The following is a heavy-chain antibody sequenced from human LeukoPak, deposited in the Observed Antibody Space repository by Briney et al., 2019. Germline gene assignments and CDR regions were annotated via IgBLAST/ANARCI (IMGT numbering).Heavy chain of an antibody. J-gene: IGHJ4*02. D-gene: IGHD3-22*01. Sequence: PGGSLRLSCAASGCTVSSNYMSWVRQAPGKGLEWVSVIYSGGSTYYADSVKGRVTISRHNSKNTPYLQMNSLRAEDTAVYYCARDLGGDYYDSSGYYGYWGQGPLVTVSS. V-gene: IGHV3-53*04. CDR1: GCTVSSNY. CDR3: ARDLGGDYYDSSGYYGY. CDR2: IYSGGST.